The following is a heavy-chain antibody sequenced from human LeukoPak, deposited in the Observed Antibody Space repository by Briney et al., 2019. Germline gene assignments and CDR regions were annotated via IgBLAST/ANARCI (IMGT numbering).Heavy chain of an antibody. J-gene: IGHJ4*02. Sequence: TGGSLRLSCAASGFTFSSYAMHWVRQAPGKGLEWVAVISYDGSNKYFADSVKGRFTISRDNAKNYLYLQMNSLRAEDTALYYCAKDYYYDSSGQYYFDYWGQGTLVTVSS. CDR2: ISYDGSNK. CDR3: AKDYYYDSSGQYYFDY. D-gene: IGHD3-22*01. CDR1: GFTFSSYA. V-gene: IGHV3-30*04.